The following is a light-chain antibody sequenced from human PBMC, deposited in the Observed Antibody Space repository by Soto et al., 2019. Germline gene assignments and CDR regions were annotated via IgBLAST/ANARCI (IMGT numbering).Light chain of an antibody. J-gene: IGLJ2*01. CDR2: DVS. Sequence: QSALTQPASVSGSPGQSITISCTGTSSDVGAYTYVSWYQQHPGKAPKLMIYDVSIRPSGVSDRFSGFKSGNTASLTISGLQAEDEADYYCSSYTSSNTLIFGGGTQLTVL. CDR3: SSYTSSNTLI. V-gene: IGLV2-14*01. CDR1: SSDVGAYTY.